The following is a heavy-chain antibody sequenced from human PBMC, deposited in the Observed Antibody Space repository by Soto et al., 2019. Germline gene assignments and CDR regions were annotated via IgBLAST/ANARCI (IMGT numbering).Heavy chain of an antibody. Sequence: EVQLLESGGGLVQPGGSLRLSCAASGFTFSSYAMSWVRQAPGKGLEWVSAISGSGGSTYYADSVKGRFTISRDNSKNTLYLLINSLRAEDTAVYYCAKLHLFDGDSRPFFDYWGQGTLVTVSA. D-gene: IGHD4-17*01. CDR2: ISGSGGST. J-gene: IGHJ4*02. CDR1: GFTFSSYA. CDR3: AKLHLFDGDSRPFFDY. V-gene: IGHV3-23*01.